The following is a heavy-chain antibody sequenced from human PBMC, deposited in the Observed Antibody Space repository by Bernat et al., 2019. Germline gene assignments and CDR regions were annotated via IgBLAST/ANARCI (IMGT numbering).Heavy chain of an antibody. CDR3: ARDGCSSTSCYTIPWFDP. V-gene: IGHV1-69*01. J-gene: IGHJ5*02. CDR1: GGTFSSYA. Sequence: QVQLVQSGAEVKKPGSSVKVSCKASGGTFSSYAISWVRQAPGQGLEWMGGFIPIFGTANYAQKFQGRVTITADESTSTAYMELSSLRSEDTAVYYCARDGCSSTSCYTIPWFDPWGQGTLVTVSS. D-gene: IGHD2-2*02. CDR2: FIPIFGTA.